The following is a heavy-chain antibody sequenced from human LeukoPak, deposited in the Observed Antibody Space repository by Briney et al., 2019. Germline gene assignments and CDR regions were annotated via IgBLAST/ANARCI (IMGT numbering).Heavy chain of an antibody. V-gene: IGHV3-30*02. Sequence: PGGSLRLSCAAPGFTFSSYGMHWVRQAPGKGLEWVAFIRYDGSNKYYADSVKGRFTISRDNSKNTLYLQMNSLRAEDTAVYYCAKTHSYAYYYYMDVWGKGTTVTISS. CDR1: GFTFSSYG. CDR2: IRYDGSNK. J-gene: IGHJ6*03. D-gene: IGHD5-18*01. CDR3: AKTHSYAYYYYMDV.